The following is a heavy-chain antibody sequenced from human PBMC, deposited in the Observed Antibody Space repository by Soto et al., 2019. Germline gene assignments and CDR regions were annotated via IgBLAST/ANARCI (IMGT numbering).Heavy chain of an antibody. J-gene: IGHJ5*02. Sequence: GGSLRLSCAASGSTFSNAWMSWVRQAPGKGLEWVGRFKSKSNGGTTDYAASVKGRFTISRDDSKNTLYLQMNSLKTEDTAVYYCTTLGFDTWGQGTLVTVSS. CDR3: TTLGFDT. CDR1: GSTFSNAW. V-gene: IGHV3-15*01. CDR2: FKSKSNGGTT.